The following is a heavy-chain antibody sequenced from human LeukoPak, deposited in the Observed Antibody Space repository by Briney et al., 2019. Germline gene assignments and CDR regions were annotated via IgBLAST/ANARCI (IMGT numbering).Heavy chain of an antibody. CDR1: GFTFDDYA. CDR3: AKDISRGYGDQPLFDY. Sequence: GGSLRLSCAASGFTFDDYAMHWVRQAPGKGLEWVSGISWNGGSIGYAASVKGRFTISRDNAKNSLYLQMSSLRAEDTALYYRAKDISRGYGDQPLFDYWGQRTLVTVSS. CDR2: ISWNGGSI. J-gene: IGHJ4*02. V-gene: IGHV3-9*01. D-gene: IGHD4-17*01.